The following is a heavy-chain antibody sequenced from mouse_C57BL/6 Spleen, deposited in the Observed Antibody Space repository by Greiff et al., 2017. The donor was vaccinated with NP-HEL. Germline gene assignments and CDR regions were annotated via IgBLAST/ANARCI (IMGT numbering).Heavy chain of an antibody. Sequence: ESGAELMKPGASVKLSCKATGYTFTGYWLEWVKQRPGHGLEWIGELLPGSVSTNYNEKFKGKATFTTDTSSNTSYMQLSSMTTEDSAIYNCARASGSLKSFDYGGQGTTLTVSS. CDR1: GYTFTGYW. J-gene: IGHJ2*01. CDR2: LLPGSVST. CDR3: ARASGSLKSFDY. D-gene: IGHD3-2*02. V-gene: IGHV1-9*01.